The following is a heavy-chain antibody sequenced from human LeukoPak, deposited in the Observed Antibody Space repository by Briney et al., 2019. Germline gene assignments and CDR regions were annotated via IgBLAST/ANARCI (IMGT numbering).Heavy chain of an antibody. CDR3: ARGIAAATNWFDP. CDR2: IYYSGST. Sequence: SETLSLTCTVSGGSISSYYWSWIRQPPGKGLEWIGYIYYSGSTNYNPSLKSRVTISVDTSKNQFSLKLSSVTAADTAVYYCARGIAAATNWFDPWGQGTLVTVSS. V-gene: IGHV4-59*01. D-gene: IGHD6-13*01. CDR1: GGSISSYY. J-gene: IGHJ5*02.